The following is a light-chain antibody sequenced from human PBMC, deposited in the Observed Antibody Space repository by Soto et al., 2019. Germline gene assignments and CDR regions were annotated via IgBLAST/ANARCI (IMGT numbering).Light chain of an antibody. J-gene: IGKJ1*01. CDR2: ATS. CDR1: QDIEDD. CDR3: LHDYNSPRT. V-gene: IGKV1-6*01. Sequence: AIQMTQSPSSLSASVGDTVTITCRASQDIEDDLGWYQQKPGKAPKLLIYATSSLQSGVPSRFSGSGSGTDFSLSIRSLQPEDSATYYCLHDYNSPRTFSQGTKMDIK.